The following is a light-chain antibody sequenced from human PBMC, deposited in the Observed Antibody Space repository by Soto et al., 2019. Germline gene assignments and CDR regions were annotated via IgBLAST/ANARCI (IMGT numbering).Light chain of an antibody. V-gene: IGKV1-39*01. CDR1: RSITNH. CDR3: QQSYSNPLT. CDR2: AAS. J-gene: IGKJ3*01. Sequence: DIQMTQSPSSLSASVGDRVTISCRASRSITNHLNWFQQKPGQAPKLLIYAASNLHSGVPSRFTGSGSGTDFTLTITSLLPADFATYYCQQSYSNPLTFGPGTKVDIK.